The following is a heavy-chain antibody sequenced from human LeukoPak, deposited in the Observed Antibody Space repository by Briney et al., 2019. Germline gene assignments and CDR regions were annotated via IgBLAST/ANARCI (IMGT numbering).Heavy chain of an antibody. CDR2: IYYSGST. CDR3: ASVSIGASRFFDY. J-gene: IGHJ4*02. Sequence: SETLSLTCTVSGGSISSSSYYWGWLRQPPGKGLEWIGSIYYSGSTYYNPSLKSRVTISVDKSKNQFSLKLNSVTAADTAVYFCASVSIGASRFFDYGGPGTLVTVSS. CDR1: GGSISSSSYY. D-gene: IGHD4/OR15-4a*01. V-gene: IGHV4-39*07.